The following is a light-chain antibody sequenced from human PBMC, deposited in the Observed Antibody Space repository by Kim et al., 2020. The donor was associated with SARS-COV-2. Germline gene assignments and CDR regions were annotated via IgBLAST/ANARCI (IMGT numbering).Light chain of an antibody. Sequence: QSVLTQPASVSGSPGQSITISCAGTSSDVGSYDFVSWYQQHPGKAPKLMIYDVTKRPSGVSNRFSGSKSGNTASLTISGLQTEDEADYYCSSFTTSSTYVFGIGTKVTVL. CDR3: SSFTTSSTYV. CDR2: DVT. V-gene: IGLV2-14*03. CDR1: SSDVGSYDF. J-gene: IGLJ1*01.